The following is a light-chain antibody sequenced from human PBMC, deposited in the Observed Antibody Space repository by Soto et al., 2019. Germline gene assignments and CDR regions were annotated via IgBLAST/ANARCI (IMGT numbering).Light chain of an antibody. CDR1: QSITSD. CDR3: QPYDNWQWT. CDR2: RAS. Sequence: EIVMTQSPATLSVSPGERVTLSCRASQSITSDLAWYQQSPGQTPRLLIYRASTRATGILARFGGSGSGTEFTLTISSLQSEDFELYYCQPYDNWQWTLPQGTKADIK. J-gene: IGKJ1*01. V-gene: IGKV3-15*01.